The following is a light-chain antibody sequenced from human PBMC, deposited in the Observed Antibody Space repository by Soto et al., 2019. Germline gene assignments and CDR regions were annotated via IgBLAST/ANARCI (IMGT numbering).Light chain of an antibody. J-gene: IGKJ5*01. CDR1: QSVSSN. Sequence: IVLTQSPATLSVSPGERATLSCRASQSVSSNLAWYQQKPGQAPRLLISGASTRATGVPARFSGSGSGTEFTLTISGLEPQDFAVYYCQQHYSWPITFGQGTRLEIK. CDR2: GAS. V-gene: IGKV3D-15*01. CDR3: QQHYSWPIT.